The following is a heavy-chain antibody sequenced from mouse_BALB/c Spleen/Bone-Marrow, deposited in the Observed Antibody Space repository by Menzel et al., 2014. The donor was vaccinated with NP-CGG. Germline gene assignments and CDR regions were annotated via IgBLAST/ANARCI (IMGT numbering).Heavy chain of an antibody. V-gene: IGHV8-12*01. CDR2: IYWDDDK. CDR3: ARIYDGYPYYFDC. D-gene: IGHD2-3*01. J-gene: IGHJ2*01. CDR1: GFSLSTSGMG. Sequence: QVQLKESGPGILQPSQTLSLTCSFSGFSLSTSGMGVSWIRQPSGKGLEWLAHIYWDDDKRYNPSLKSRLTISKDTSSNQVFLKITSVDTADTAAYYCARIYDGYPYYFDCWGQGTTLTVSS.